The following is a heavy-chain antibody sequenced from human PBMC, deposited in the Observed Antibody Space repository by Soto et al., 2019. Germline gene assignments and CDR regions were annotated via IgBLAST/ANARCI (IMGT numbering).Heavy chain of an antibody. D-gene: IGHD3-16*01. Sequence: EVQLLESGGGLVQPGGSLRLSCAASGFTFNTFEMSWVRQAPGRGLELVSFISTDSSRAYYADAVKGRFTISRDNSKHTVYLQMNSLTAEDTAVYACVKGGWLDFWGQGTLVTVSS. J-gene: IGHJ5*01. CDR3: VKGGWLDF. V-gene: IGHV3-23*01. CDR2: ISTDSSRA. CDR1: GFTFNTFE.